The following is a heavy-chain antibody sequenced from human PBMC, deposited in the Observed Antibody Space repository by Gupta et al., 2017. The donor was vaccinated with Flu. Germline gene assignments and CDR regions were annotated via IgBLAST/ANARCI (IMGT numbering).Heavy chain of an antibody. Sequence: EVQLLASGGDLVQPGGSLRLSCAASGFTFSTQAMSWVRQAPGKGLEWVSALSAPGTSTYYADSVKGRFTISRDNSKNTLYLEMNSLRAEDTALYYCARGPKDDAFDVWGQGTMVIVSS. CDR3: ARGPKDDAFDV. V-gene: IGHV3-23*01. CDR2: LSAPGTST. CDR1: GFTFSTQA. J-gene: IGHJ3*01. D-gene: IGHD3-10*01.